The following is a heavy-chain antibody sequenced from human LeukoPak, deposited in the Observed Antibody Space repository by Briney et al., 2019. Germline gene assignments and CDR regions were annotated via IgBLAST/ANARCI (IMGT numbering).Heavy chain of an antibody. CDR3: ARGMDGDYYYYMDV. CDR1: GFTFSSYW. CDR2: IRPDGSEI. V-gene: IGHV3-7*01. Sequence: GGSLRLSCAASGFTFSSYWMSWVRQAPGKGLEWVANIRPDGSEIYYGDSVKGRFTISRDNAKNSLYLQMNSLRAEDTAVYYCARGMDGDYYYYMDVWGKGTTVTVSS. D-gene: IGHD7-27*01. J-gene: IGHJ6*03.